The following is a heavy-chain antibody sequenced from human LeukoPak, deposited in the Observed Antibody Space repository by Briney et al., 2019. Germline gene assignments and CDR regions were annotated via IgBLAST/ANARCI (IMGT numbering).Heavy chain of an antibody. J-gene: IGHJ5*02. V-gene: IGHV1-18*01. CDR1: GYTFTSYG. D-gene: IGHD3-10*01. CDR3: ARDRYGSGSSYNWFDP. CDR2: ISAYNGNT. Sequence: ASVKVSCKASGYTFTSYGISRVRQAPGQGLEWMGWISAYNGNTNYAQKLQGRVTMTTDTSTSTAYMELRSLRSDDTAVYYCARDRYGSGSSYNWFDPWGQGTLVTVSS.